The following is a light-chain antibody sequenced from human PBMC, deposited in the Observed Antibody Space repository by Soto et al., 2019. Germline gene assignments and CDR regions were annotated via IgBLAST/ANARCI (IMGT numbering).Light chain of an antibody. V-gene: IGLV3-25*02. J-gene: IGLJ2*01. Sequence: SYELTQPPSVSVSPGQTARVTCSGDALPKQYVYWYQQKPGQAPGVVIYKDTERPSGIPERFSGSSSGTTVTLTISGVQAEDEADYYCQSSDSSGTYVVVGGGTQLTVL. CDR2: KDT. CDR1: ALPKQY. CDR3: QSSDSSGTYVV.